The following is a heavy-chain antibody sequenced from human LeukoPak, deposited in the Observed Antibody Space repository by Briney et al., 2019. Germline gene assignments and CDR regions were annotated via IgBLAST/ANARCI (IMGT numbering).Heavy chain of an antibody. Sequence: SVKVSCKASGGTFSSYAISWVRQAPGQGLEWMGGIIPIFGTANYAQKFQGRVTITADESTSTAYMELSSLRSEDAAVYYCARGQDGYSSYYFDYWGQGTLVTVSS. V-gene: IGHV1-69*13. CDR3: ARGQDGYSSYYFDY. D-gene: IGHD6-13*01. CDR1: GGTFSSYA. CDR2: IIPIFGTA. J-gene: IGHJ4*02.